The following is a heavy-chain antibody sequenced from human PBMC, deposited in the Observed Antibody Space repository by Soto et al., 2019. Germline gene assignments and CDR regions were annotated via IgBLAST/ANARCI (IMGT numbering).Heavy chain of an antibody. J-gene: IGHJ4*02. Sequence: SEPWSLGCTFSGASISYGGFSWSWIRQSAGRGREWIGYISHLESTYFHPAFKSRITMSIDRTRNQFSLRLSSVTAADMAVYNCARGVAYDSYDYWGEG. D-gene: IGHD5-12*01. CDR3: ARGVAYDSYDY. V-gene: IGHV4-30-2*06. CDR2: ISHLEST. CDR1: GASISYGGFS.